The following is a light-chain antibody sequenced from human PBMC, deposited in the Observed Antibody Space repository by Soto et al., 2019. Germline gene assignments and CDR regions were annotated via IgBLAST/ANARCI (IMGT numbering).Light chain of an antibody. CDR3: QQSYSTPYT. Sequence: DIQMTQSPSSLSASVGDRVTITCRASQTVSTFLNWYQQKQGKAPELLIYAASSLQSGVPSRFSGSGSGTDFTLTISSLQPEDFGTYHCQQSYSTPYTFGQGTKLAIK. CDR2: AAS. J-gene: IGKJ2*01. V-gene: IGKV1-39*01. CDR1: QTVSTF.